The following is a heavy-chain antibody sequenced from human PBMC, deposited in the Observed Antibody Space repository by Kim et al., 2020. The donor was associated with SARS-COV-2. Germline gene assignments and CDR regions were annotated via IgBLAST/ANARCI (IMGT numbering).Heavy chain of an antibody. D-gene: IGHD7-27*01. CDR3: ARESGLSGNGLDV. J-gene: IGHJ6*02. Sequence: YTVSVKSRIPINPDTSKNQCSLQLNSVTPEDTAVHYCARESGLSGNGLDVWGQGTTVTVSS. V-gene: IGHV6-1*01.